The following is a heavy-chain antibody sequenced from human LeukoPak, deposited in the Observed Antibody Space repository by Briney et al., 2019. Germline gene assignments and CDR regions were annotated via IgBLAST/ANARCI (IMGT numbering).Heavy chain of an antibody. CDR2: INPNSGGT. CDR1: GYTFTGYY. V-gene: IGHV1-2*06. D-gene: IGHD2-15*01. CDR3: ARGCSGGSCPYPLDY. J-gene: IGHJ4*02. Sequence: ASVKVSCKASGYTFTGYYMHWVRQGPGQGLEWMGRINPNSGGTNYAQKFQGRVTMTRDTSISTAYMELSRLRSDDTAVYYCARGCSGGSCPYPLDYWGQGTLVTVSS.